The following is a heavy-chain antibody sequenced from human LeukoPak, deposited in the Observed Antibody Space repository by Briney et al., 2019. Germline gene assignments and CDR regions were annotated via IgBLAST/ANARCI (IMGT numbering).Heavy chain of an antibody. D-gene: IGHD3-22*01. Sequence: GGSLRLSCAASGFTFSSYAMSWVRQAPGKGLEWVSAISGSGGSTYYADSVKGRFTISRDNSKNTLYLQMNSLRAEDTAVYYCAKDRRRITMIVVVTADYWGQGTLVTVSS. V-gene: IGHV3-23*01. CDR3: AKDRRRITMIVVVTADY. CDR1: GFTFSSYA. J-gene: IGHJ4*02. CDR2: ISGSGGST.